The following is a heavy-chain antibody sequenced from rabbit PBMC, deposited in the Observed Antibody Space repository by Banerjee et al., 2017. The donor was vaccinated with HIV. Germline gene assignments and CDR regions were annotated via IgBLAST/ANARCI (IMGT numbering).Heavy chain of an antibody. Sequence: QEQLKETGGGLVQPGGSLKLSCKASGIAFSPFAISWVRQAPGKGLEWIACIYGGGSGDTYYATWAKGRFTISKTSSTTVTLQMTSLTAADTATYFCARETVSGWVNYDMDLWGPGTLVTVS. CDR1: GIAFSPFA. D-gene: IGHD4-1*01. V-gene: IGHV1S45*01. J-gene: IGHJ6*01. CDR2: IYGGGSGDT. CDR3: ARETVSGWVNYDMDL.